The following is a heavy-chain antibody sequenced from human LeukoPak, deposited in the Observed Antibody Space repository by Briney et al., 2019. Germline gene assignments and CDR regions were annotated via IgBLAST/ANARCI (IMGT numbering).Heavy chain of an antibody. D-gene: IGHD3-10*01. CDR1: GFTFSSYD. CDR3: ARENLWFGELFSPHFDY. J-gene: IGHJ4*02. CDR2: ISSSGSTI. V-gene: IGHV3-48*03. Sequence: PGGSLRLSCAASGFTFSSYDMNWVRQAPGKGLEWVSYISSSGSTIYYADSVKGRFTISRDNAKNSLYLQMNSLRAEDTAVYYCARENLWFGELFSPHFDYWGQGTLVTVSS.